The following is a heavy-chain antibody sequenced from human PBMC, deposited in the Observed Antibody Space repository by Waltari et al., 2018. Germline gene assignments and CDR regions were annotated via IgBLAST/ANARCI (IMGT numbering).Heavy chain of an antibody. CDR1: GVPFSSNP. CDR2: ISPVFGTA. D-gene: IGHD3-3*01. J-gene: IGHJ6*02. CDR3: ASCFSTSCLISYYFYMDV. Sequence: QVQLVQSGAEVKKAGSSVKVSCMASGVPFSSNPFSWVRQAPGQGLEWMGGISPVFGTAKYTQKCQGRVTITADRSTSTAYMEMTSLRSDDTAVYYCASCFSTSCLISYYFYMDVWGQGTTVTVSS. V-gene: IGHV1-69*14.